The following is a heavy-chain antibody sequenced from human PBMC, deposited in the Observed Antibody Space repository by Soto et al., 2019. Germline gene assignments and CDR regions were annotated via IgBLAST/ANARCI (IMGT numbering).Heavy chain of an antibody. V-gene: IGHV4-59*01. CDR1: GGSISSNY. CDR2: VYNSGST. CDR3: ARYRREAVAGYTLDN. Sequence: PSETLSLTCTVSGGSISSNYWTWIRQPPGKGLEWIGYVYNSGSTNYNPSLKSRVTISEDTSKSQFSLKVNSMTAADSAVYYCARYRREAVAGYTLDNWGQGILVTVSS. D-gene: IGHD6-13*01. J-gene: IGHJ4*02.